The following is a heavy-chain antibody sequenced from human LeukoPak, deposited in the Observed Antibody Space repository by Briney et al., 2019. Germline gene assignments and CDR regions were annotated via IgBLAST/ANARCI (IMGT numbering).Heavy chain of an antibody. J-gene: IGHJ5*02. D-gene: IGHD6-13*01. CDR1: GASISSGGYY. Sequence: SETLSLTCTVSGASISSGGYYWSWIRQHPGKGLEWIGYIYYSGSTYYNPSFKSRVTISVDTSKNQFSLKLSSVTAADTAVYYCAREQQQLVGFDPWGQGTLVTVSS. CDR3: AREQQQLVGFDP. CDR2: IYYSGST. V-gene: IGHV4-31*03.